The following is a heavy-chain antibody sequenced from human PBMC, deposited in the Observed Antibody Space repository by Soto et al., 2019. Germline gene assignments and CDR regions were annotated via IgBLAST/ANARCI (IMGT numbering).Heavy chain of an antibody. CDR3: ARAGGDCTQGVCYDY. CDR1: GYIFINYG. D-gene: IGHD2-8*01. V-gene: IGHV1-18*01. J-gene: IGHJ4*02. Sequence: QVQLVQSEAEVREPGASVKVSCKASGYIFINYGISWMRQAPGQGLAWMGWISPHTRNTHHAQSLLGRVTVTRDTSTSTANMERRGLRSDDTAVYYCARAGGDCTQGVCYDYWGQGTPVTVSS. CDR2: ISPHTRNT.